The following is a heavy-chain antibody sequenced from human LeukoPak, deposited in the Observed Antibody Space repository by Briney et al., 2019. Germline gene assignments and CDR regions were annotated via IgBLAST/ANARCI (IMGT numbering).Heavy chain of an antibody. J-gene: IGHJ5*02. V-gene: IGHV4-61*02. CDR3: ARDRPRTLRAAVLENCDDP. CDR2: VFTSGGT. CDR1: GASISSGNYF. Sequence: PSETLSLTCSVSGASISSGNYFWSWIRQPAGKGLEWIGRVFTSGGTDYNPSLESRVTISIDTSKNLFSLNLTSVTAADTAVYFCARDRPRTLRAAVLENCDDPWGRGTLVTVSS. D-gene: IGHD2-15*01.